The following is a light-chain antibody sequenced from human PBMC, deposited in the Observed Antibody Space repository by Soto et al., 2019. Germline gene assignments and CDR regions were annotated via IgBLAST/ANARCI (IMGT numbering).Light chain of an antibody. CDR1: ENINNR. CDR2: GAS. Sequence: EVVMTQPPATLSVSPGERATLSCRASENINNRLAWYQQTPGQAPRLLIYGASTRSTGIPDRFRGSGSGTEVTLTIGSLQSEDFAVYYCKQYSDWPPWTFGQGTKVEIK. V-gene: IGKV3-15*01. J-gene: IGKJ1*01. CDR3: KQYSDWPPWT.